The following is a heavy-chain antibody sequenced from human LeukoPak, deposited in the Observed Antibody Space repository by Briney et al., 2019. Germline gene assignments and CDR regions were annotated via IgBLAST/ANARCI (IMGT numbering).Heavy chain of an antibody. CDR3: ARERVRGPFDY. CDR2: ISAYNGNT. V-gene: IGHV1-18*01. J-gene: IGHJ4*02. D-gene: IGHD1-1*01. Sequence: ASVKVSCKASGYTFTSYGISWVRQAPGQGLEWMGWISAYNGNTNYAQKLQGRVTITADKSTSTAYMELSSLRSEDTAVYYCARERVRGPFDYWGQGTLVTVSS. CDR1: GYTFTSYG.